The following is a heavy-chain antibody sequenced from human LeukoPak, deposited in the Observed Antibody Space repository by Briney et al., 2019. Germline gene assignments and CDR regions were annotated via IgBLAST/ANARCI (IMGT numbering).Heavy chain of an antibody. CDR1: GGTFSSYA. J-gene: IGHJ6*02. D-gene: IGHD6-6*01. CDR2: IIPIFGTA. Sequence: ASVKVSCKASGGTFSSYAISWVRQAPGQGPEWMGGIIPIFGTANYAQKFQGRVTITADESTSTAYMELSSLRSEDTAGYYCARVELDSSSPLRNPPPRYYYHGMEVWGQGTTVTVSS. V-gene: IGHV1-69*13. CDR3: ARVELDSSSPLRNPPPRYYYHGMEV.